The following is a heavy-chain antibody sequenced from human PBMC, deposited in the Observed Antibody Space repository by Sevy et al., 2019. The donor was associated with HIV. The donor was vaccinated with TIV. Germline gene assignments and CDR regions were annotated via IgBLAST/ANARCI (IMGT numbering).Heavy chain of an antibody. Sequence: GGSLRLSCAASGFTFSSYGMHWVRQAPGKGLEWVAFIRYDGSNKYYADSVKGRFTISRDNSQNTLYLQMNSLRAEDTAVYYFAKDSQTTVTIYYFDYWGQGTLVTVSS. CDR2: IRYDGSNK. J-gene: IGHJ4*02. CDR3: AKDSQTTVTIYYFDY. CDR1: GFTFSSYG. D-gene: IGHD4-4*01. V-gene: IGHV3-30*02.